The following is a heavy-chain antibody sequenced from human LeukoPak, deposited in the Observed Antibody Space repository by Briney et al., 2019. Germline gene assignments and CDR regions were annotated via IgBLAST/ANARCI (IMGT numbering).Heavy chain of an antibody. D-gene: IGHD6-13*01. V-gene: IGHV3-30*02. CDR1: GFTFSSYG. J-gene: IGHJ3*02. CDR3: AKDLDSSSWYGDAFDI. Sequence: GGSLRLSCAASGFTFSSYGMHWVRQAPGKGLEWVAFIRYDGSNKYYADSVKGRFTISRDNSKNTLYLQMNSLRAEDTAVYYCAKDLDSSSWYGDAFDIWGQGTMVTVSS. CDR2: IRYDGSNK.